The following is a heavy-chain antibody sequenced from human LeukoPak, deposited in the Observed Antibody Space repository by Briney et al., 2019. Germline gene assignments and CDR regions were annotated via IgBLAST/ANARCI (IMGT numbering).Heavy chain of an antibody. Sequence: PGGSLRLSCAASGFTFSSYGMHWVRQAPGKGLEWVAVIWYDGSNKYYADSVKGRFTISRDNSKNTLYLQMNSLRAEDTAVYYCARDRDYYDSIGEIWGQGTMVTVSS. CDR2: IWYDGSNK. D-gene: IGHD3-22*01. V-gene: IGHV3-33*01. CDR3: ARDRDYYDSIGEI. J-gene: IGHJ3*02. CDR1: GFTFSSYG.